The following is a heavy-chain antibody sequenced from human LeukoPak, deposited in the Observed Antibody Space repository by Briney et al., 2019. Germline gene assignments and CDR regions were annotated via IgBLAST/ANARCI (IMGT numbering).Heavy chain of an antibody. D-gene: IGHD3-22*01. CDR2: ISGSGGST. CDR3: AKAYDSSGYYGY. Sequence: GGSLGLSCAASGFTFSSYAMSWVRQAPGKGLEWVSAISGSGGSTYYADSVKGRFTISRDNSKNTLYLQMNSLRAEDTAVYYCAKAYDSSGYYGYWGQGTLVTVSS. CDR1: GFTFSSYA. J-gene: IGHJ4*02. V-gene: IGHV3-23*01.